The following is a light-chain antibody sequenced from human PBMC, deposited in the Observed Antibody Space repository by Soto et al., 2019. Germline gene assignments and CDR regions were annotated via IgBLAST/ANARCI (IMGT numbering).Light chain of an antibody. CDR2: KAS. CDR1: QSISSW. J-gene: IGKJ1*01. CDR3: QQYNSYSWT. Sequence: DIQMTQSPSTLSASVGDRFTITCRASQSISSWLAWYQQKPGKAPKLLIYKASSLESGVPSRFSGSGSGTEFTLTISSLQHEDFATYYCQQYNSYSWTFGQGTKVDIK. V-gene: IGKV1-5*03.